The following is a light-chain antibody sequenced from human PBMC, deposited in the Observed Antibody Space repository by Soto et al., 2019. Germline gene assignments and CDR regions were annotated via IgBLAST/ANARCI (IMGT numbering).Light chain of an antibody. J-gene: IGLJ3*02. CDR1: NSNIGSNV. CDR3: LAWDDSLRGRV. CDR2: FND. Sequence: QSALTQPPSVSGTPGQRVSISCSGSNSNIGSNVVAWYRHLPGTAPKYLIYFNDQRLSGVPDLLSGSKSGTSASLAISGLQSADEAEYYCLAWDDSLRGRVFGGGTKLTVL. V-gene: IGLV1-44*01.